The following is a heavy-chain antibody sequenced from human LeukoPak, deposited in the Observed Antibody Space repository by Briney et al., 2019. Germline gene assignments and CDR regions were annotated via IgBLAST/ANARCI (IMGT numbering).Heavy chain of an antibody. V-gene: IGHV3-48*04. CDR1: GFTFNSYS. CDR3: ARGDNWNSYYYYYMDV. J-gene: IGHJ6*03. D-gene: IGHD1-7*01. CDR2: ISSSGSSI. Sequence: PGGSLRLSCAASGFTFNSYSRNWVRQAPGKGLEGVTYISSSGSSIYYADSVKGRFTISRDNAENSLNLQMNSLRAEDTAVYYCARGDNWNSYYYYYMDVWSKGTTVTVFS.